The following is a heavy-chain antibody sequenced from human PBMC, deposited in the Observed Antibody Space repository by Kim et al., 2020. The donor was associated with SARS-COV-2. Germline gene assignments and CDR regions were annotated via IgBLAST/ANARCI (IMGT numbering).Heavy chain of an antibody. CDR1: GGSISSYY. CDR3: ARENYDYVWGSYRPGYFDY. D-gene: IGHD3-16*02. V-gene: IGHV4-59*01. J-gene: IGHJ4*02. Sequence: SETLSLTCTVSGGSISSYYWSWIRQPPGKGLEWIGYIYYSGSTNYNPSLKSRVTISVDTSKNQFSLKLSSVTAADTAVYYCARENYDYVWGSYRPGYFDYWGQGTLVTVSS. CDR2: IYYSGST.